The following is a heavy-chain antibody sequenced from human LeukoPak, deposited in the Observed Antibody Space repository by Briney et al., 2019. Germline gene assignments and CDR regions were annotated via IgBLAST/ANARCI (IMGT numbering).Heavy chain of an antibody. D-gene: IGHD3-16*01. CDR3: TRWGYYYGMDV. J-gene: IGHJ6*02. CDR2: IRSKAYGGTT. V-gene: IGHV3-49*03. Sequence: LSLTCAVYGGSFSGYYWSWIRQPPGKGLEWVGFIRSKAYGGTTEYAASVKGRFTISRDDSKSIAYLQMNSLKTEDTAVYYCTRWGYYYGMDVWGQGTTVTVSS. CDR1: GGSFSGYY.